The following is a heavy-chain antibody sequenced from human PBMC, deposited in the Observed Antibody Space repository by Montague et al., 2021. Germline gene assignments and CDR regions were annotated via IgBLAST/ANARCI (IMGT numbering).Heavy chain of an antibody. Sequence: TLSLTCTVSGGSIRSDDYYWNWIRQPPGEGLEWIGNIHSSGTTYYNPSLKSRPNMSVDTSKNQFSLKLTSVTAADTAVYYCARHNFTDGVCFLDYWGQGTLVTVSS. J-gene: IGHJ4*02. CDR1: GGSIRSDDYY. D-gene: IGHD2-8*01. V-gene: IGHV4-30-4*08. CDR2: IHSSGTT. CDR3: ARHNFTDGVCFLDY.